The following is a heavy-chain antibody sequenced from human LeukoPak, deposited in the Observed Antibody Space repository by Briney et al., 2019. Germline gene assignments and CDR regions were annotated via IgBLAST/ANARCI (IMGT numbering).Heavy chain of an antibody. J-gene: IGHJ5*02. V-gene: IGHV3-15*01. CDR1: GFTFSTNA. D-gene: IGHD2-2*01. Sequence: GGSLRLSCAASGFTFSTNAMSWVRQAPGKGLEWVSRVRSETDGGTTDYAAPVQGRFTISRDDSKNTLYLQMNSLETDDTAVYYCTTLSYAAAPTWGQGTLVTVSS. CDR3: TTLSYAAAPT. CDR2: VRSETDGGTT.